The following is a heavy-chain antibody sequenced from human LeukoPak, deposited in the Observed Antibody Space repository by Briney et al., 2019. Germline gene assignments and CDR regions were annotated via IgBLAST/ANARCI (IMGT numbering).Heavy chain of an antibody. CDR2: ISSSSSYI. J-gene: IGHJ4*02. CDR1: GFTFSSYS. V-gene: IGHV3-21*01. D-gene: IGHD1-26*01. Sequence: PGGSLRLSCAASGFTFSSYSMNWVRQAPGKGLEWVSSISSSSSYIYYADSVKGRFTTSRDNAKNSLYLQMNSLRAEDTAVYYCARDGGSFLDYCGQGTLVTVSS. CDR3: ARDGGSFLDY.